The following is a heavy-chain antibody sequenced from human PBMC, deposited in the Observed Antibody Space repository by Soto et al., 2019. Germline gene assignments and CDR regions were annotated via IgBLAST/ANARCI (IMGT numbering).Heavy chain of an antibody. CDR2: ISGSGSST. Sequence: EVQLLESGGGLVQPGGSLRLSCAASGFTFSGYPMNWVRQAPGKGLELVSTISGSGSSTYYADSVKGRFTISRDSSKSTLFLQMNSLRADDTAVYYCAKPLGGYNYYGMDVWGHGTTVIVSS. CDR3: AKPLGGYNYYGMDV. J-gene: IGHJ6*02. CDR1: GFTFSGYP. V-gene: IGHV3-23*01.